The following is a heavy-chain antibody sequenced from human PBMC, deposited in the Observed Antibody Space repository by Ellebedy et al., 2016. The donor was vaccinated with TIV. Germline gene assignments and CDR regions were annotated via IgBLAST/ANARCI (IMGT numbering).Heavy chain of an antibody. Sequence: ASVKVSXKPSGYTFTSYGISWVHPDPAQGREWMGWISAYNGNTNYAQKLQGIVTMTTVTSTSTAYLELRSLRSDDTAVYYCARCGGSYYIYYYYGMDFWGQGTTVTVSS. J-gene: IGHJ6*02. V-gene: IGHV1-18*01. CDR2: ISAYNGNT. CDR3: ARCGGSYYIYYYYGMDF. D-gene: IGHD3-10*01. CDR1: GYTFTSYG.